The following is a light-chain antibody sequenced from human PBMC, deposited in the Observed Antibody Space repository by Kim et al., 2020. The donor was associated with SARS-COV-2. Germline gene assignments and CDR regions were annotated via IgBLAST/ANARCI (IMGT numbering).Light chain of an antibody. Sequence: SYELTQPPSVSVSPGQTATVTCSGDKLGEKYASWYQQKPGQSSVLVIYQDNKRPSGIPERFSGSYSGNTATLTISGTQAMDEADYYCLAWHITSYVFVTG. J-gene: IGLJ1*01. CDR3: LAWHITSYV. V-gene: IGLV3-1*01. CDR2: QDN. CDR1: KLGEKY.